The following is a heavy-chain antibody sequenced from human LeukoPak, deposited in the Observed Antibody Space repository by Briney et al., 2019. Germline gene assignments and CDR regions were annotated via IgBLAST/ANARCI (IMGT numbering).Heavy chain of an antibody. D-gene: IGHD2-15*01. V-gene: IGHV3-48*01. J-gene: IGHJ6*04. Sequence: PGKSLRLSCAASGFSFNNYAMNWVRQAPGKGLEWVSYISSSSSTIYYADSVKGRFTISRDNAKNSLYLQMNSLRAEDTAVYYCARVTLYSAGSRNLDVWGKGTTVTVSS. CDR2: ISSSSSTI. CDR3: ARVTLYSAGSRNLDV. CDR1: GFSFNNYA.